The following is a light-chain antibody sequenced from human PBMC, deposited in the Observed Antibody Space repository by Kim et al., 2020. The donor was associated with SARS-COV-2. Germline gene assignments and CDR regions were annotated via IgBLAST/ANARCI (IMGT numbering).Light chain of an antibody. V-gene: IGLV2-8*01. CDR1: SSDIGDYNY. J-gene: IGLJ3*02. Sequence: QSALTQPPSASGSPGQSVTISCTGTSSDIGDYNYVSWYQQHPGQAPKLMIYEVSKWPSGVPDRFSGSKSGNTASLTVSGLQAEDEADYYCSSYAGSSNWVFGGETQLTVL. CDR3: SSYAGSSNWV. CDR2: EVS.